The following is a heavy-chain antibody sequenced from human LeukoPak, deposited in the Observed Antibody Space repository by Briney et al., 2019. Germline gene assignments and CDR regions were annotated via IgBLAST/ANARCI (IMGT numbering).Heavy chain of an antibody. Sequence: ASVKLSCKASGYTFTGCYMHWVRQAPGPGLELMGWINPNSGVTKFAQRFQGRVTMTRATSTSTAYLDLSSLRSDDTAVYYCATAVLYGGNEFDYWGQGTLVTVSS. J-gene: IGHJ4*02. D-gene: IGHD5-12*01. CDR2: INPNSGVT. CDR1: GYTFTGCY. V-gene: IGHV1-2*02. CDR3: ATAVLYGGNEFDY.